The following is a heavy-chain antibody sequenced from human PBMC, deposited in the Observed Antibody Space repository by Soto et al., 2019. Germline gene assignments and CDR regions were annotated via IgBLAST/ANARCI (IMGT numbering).Heavy chain of an antibody. J-gene: IGHJ3*02. CDR2: ISGSGGST. D-gene: IGHD3-22*01. V-gene: IGHV3-23*01. CDR3: AKDLMIVGGPVAFDI. CDR1: GFTFSSYA. Sequence: GESLKISCAASGFTFSSYAMSWVRQAPGKGLEWVSAISGSGGSTYYADSVKGRFTISRDNSKNTLYLQMNSLRAEDTAVYYCAKDLMIVGGPVAFDIWGQGTMVTVSS.